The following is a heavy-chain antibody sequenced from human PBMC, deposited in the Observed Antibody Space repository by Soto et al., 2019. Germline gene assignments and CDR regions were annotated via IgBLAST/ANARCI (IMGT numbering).Heavy chain of an antibody. CDR3: PRGLTVLGGVIGY. CDR2: INSGNGNT. CDR1: GYTFTNHV. Sequence: ASVKVSCKTSGYTFTNHVVDWVRQAPGQGLEWMGWINSGNGNTKYSEKFQVRVTITRYTSASTAYMELNSLTSEYTAVYYCPRGLTVLGGVIGYCGQGTLVIVSS. J-gene: IGHJ4*02. V-gene: IGHV1-3*01. D-gene: IGHD1-26*01.